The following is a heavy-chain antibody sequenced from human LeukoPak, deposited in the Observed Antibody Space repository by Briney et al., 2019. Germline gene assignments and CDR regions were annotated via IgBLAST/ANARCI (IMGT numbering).Heavy chain of an antibody. CDR3: ARSKHNSGSYFWAFDI. V-gene: IGHV3-66*01. D-gene: IGHD3-10*01. Sequence: GGSLRPSCAASGFSVSNSYATWIRQAPGKGLEWVSVIYSSGSTYYADSVKGRFTISRDNSKNTVYLQMNSLRAEDTAVYYCARSKHNSGSYFWAFDIWGQGTMVTVSS. J-gene: IGHJ3*02. CDR2: IYSSGST. CDR1: GFSVSNSY.